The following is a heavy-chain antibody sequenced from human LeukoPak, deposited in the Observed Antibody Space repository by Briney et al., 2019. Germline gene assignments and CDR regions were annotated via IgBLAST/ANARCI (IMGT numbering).Heavy chain of an antibody. V-gene: IGHV3-21*01. CDR2: ITSGSSYI. CDR1: G. J-gene: IGHJ4*02. D-gene: IGHD5-12*01. CDR3: ARGPSGYHNT. Sequence: GGSLRLSCAASGNWVRQAPGKGLEWVSSITSGSSYIYYADSVKGRFTISRDNSKNTLYLQMNSLRAEDTAVYYCARGPSGYHNTGGQGTLVTVSS.